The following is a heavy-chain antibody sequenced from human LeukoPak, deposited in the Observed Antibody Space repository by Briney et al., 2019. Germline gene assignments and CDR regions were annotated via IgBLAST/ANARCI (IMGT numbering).Heavy chain of an antibody. Sequence: SETLSLTCTVSGGSISSSSYYWGWIRQPPGKGLEWIGSIYYSGSTYYNPSLKSRVTISVDTSKNQFSLKLSSVTAADTAVYYCARHEGYYYYYMDVWGKGTTVTVSS. CDR1: GGSISSSSYY. V-gene: IGHV4-39*01. CDR3: ARHEGYYYYYMDV. CDR2: IYYSGST. J-gene: IGHJ6*03.